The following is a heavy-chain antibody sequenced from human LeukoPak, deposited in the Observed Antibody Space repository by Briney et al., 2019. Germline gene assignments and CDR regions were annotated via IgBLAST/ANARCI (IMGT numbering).Heavy chain of an antibody. CDR2: INHSGST. Sequence: SETLSLTCAVYGGSFSGYYWSWIRQPPGKGLEWIGEINHSGSTNYNPSLKSRVTISVDTSKNQFSLKLSSVTAADTAMYYCARGLPGSSSWPPDYWGQGTLVTVSS. J-gene: IGHJ4*02. CDR1: GGSFSGYY. V-gene: IGHV4-34*01. CDR3: ARGLPGSSSWPPDY. D-gene: IGHD6-13*01.